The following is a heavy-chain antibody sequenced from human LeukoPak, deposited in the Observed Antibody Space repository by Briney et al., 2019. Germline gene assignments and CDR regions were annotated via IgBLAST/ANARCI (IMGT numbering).Heavy chain of an antibody. CDR1: GFTFSSHA. D-gene: IGHD6-19*01. V-gene: IGHV3-30*18. CDR3: AKDLSSGSRRAY. J-gene: IGHJ4*02. CDR2: ISYDGSNK. Sequence: GGSLRLSCVASGFTFSSHAMSWVRQAPGKGLEWVAVISYDGSNKYYADSVKGRFTISRDNSKNTLYLQMNSLRAEDTGVYYCAKDLSSGSRRAYWGQGTLVTVSS.